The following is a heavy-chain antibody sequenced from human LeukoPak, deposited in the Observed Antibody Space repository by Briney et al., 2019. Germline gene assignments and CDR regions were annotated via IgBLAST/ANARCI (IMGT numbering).Heavy chain of an antibody. CDR1: GGSISGSSYY. J-gene: IGHJ4*02. CDR3: ARGYPFDY. V-gene: IGHV4-39*07. D-gene: IGHD5-18*01. CDR2: IYYSGST. Sequence: PSETLSLTCTVSGGSISGSSYYWGWIRQPPGKGLEWIGSIYYSGSTYYNPSLKSRVTISVDTSKNQFSLKLSSVTAADTAVYYCARGYPFDYWGQGTLVTVSS.